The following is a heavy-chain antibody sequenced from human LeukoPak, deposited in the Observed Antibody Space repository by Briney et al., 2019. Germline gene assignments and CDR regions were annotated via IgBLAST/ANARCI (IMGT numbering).Heavy chain of an antibody. J-gene: IGHJ4*02. V-gene: IGHV4-61*01. Sequence: SETLSLTCTVSGGSISSSSYYWSWIRQPPGKGLEWIGYIYYSGSTNYNPSLKSRVTISVDTSKNQFSLKLSSVTAADTAVYYCARGGPYYFDYWGQGTLVTVSS. CDR2: IYYSGST. CDR3: ARGGPYYFDY. CDR1: GGSISSSSYY.